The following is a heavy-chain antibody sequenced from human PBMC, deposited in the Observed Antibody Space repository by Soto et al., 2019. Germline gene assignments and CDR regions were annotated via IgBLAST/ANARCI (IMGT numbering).Heavy chain of an antibody. CDR1: GGSISTVDYW. V-gene: IGHV4-30-4*02. CDR3: ARETRHDRQNYYYYYGMDV. Sequence: PSETLSLTCTVSGGSISTVDYWWSWIRQSPDMGLEWIGHIYDGGRTYNNPSLESRVTMSVDTSKNQFSLKLSSVTAADTAVYYCARETRHDRQNYYYYYGMDVWGQGTTVTVSS. J-gene: IGHJ6*02. CDR2: IYDGGRT.